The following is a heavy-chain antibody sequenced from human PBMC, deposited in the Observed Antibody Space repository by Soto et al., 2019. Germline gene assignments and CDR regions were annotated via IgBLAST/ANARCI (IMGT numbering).Heavy chain of an antibody. CDR3: ASGFNLMGATGRDYFDY. D-gene: IGHD1-26*01. Sequence: QVQLVESGGGVVQPGRSLRLSCAASGFTFSSYAMHWVRQAPGKGLEWVAVISYDGSNKYYADSVKGRFTISRDNSKNTLYLQMNSLRAEDTAVYYCASGFNLMGATGRDYFDYWGQGTLVTVSS. J-gene: IGHJ4*02. V-gene: IGHV3-30-3*01. CDR2: ISYDGSNK. CDR1: GFTFSSYA.